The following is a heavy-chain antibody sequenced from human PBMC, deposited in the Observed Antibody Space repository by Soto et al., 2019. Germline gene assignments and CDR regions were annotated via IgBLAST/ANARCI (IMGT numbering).Heavy chain of an antibody. D-gene: IGHD7-27*01. CDR1: GFSLSTSGVG. V-gene: IGHV2-5*02. CDR3: AHRHLTGDRFDY. CDR2: IYWDDDK. J-gene: IGHJ4*02. Sequence: QITLKESGPTLVKPTQTLTLTCTFSGFSLSTSGVGVGWIRQPPGKALEWLALIYWDDDKRYSPSLKSRLTITKDTAKNQVVLTMTNMDPVDTATYYCAHRHLTGDRFDYWGQGTLVTVSS.